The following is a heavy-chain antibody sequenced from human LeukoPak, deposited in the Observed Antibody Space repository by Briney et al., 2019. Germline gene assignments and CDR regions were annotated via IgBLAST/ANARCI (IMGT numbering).Heavy chain of an antibody. V-gene: IGHV3-64*02. CDR3: ATRHEYSYPY. J-gene: IGHJ4*02. CDR2: IGGNGDTS. D-gene: IGHD5-18*01. CDR1: GFTFYNYA. Sequence: PGGSLRLSCVASGFTFYNYAMHWVRQAPGKGLEYVSAIGGNGDTSYYADSVKGRFTISRDKSKNTVYLQLGSLRTEDMAVYYCATRHEYSYPYWGQGTLVTVSS.